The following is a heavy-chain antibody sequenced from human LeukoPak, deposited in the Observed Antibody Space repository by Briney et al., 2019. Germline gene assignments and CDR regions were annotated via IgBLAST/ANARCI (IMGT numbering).Heavy chain of an antibody. CDR2: ISAYNGDT. J-gene: IGHJ6*02. Sequence: ASVKVSCKASGYTFTSYGISWVRQAPGQGLEWMGWISAYNGDTNYAQKLQGRVTMTTDTSTSTAYMEPRSLRSDDTAVYYCARAPYCSSTSCPPVRGKLDVWGQGTTLTVSS. V-gene: IGHV1-18*01. CDR1: GYTFTSYG. CDR3: ARAPYCSSTSCPPVRGKLDV. D-gene: IGHD2-2*01.